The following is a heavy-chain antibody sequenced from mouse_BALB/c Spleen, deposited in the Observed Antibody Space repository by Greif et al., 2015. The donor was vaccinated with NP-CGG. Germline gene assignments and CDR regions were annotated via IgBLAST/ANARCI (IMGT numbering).Heavy chain of an antibody. CDR2: IFPGDGST. D-gene: IGHD2-4*01. CDR1: GYTFTSYD. V-gene: IGHV1S56*01. CDR3: ARSYDYDGTPYFDY. Sequence: VQLQQSGAELVKPGASVKLSCKASGYTFTSYDINWVRQRPEQGLGWIGWIFPGDGSTKYNEKFKGKATLTTDKSSSTAYMQLSRLTSEDSAVYFCARSYDYDGTPYFDYWGQGTTLTVSP. J-gene: IGHJ2*01.